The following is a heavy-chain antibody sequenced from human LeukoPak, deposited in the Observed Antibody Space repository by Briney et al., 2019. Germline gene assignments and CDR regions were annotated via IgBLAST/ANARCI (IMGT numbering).Heavy chain of an antibody. V-gene: IGHV4-59*01. CDR2: IYYSGST. D-gene: IGHD1-26*01. J-gene: IGHJ4*02. CDR1: GGSICSYY. Sequence: SETLSLTCTVSGGSICSYYWSWIRQPPGKGLEWIGYIYYSGSTNYNPSLKSRVAISVDTSKNQFSLKLSSVTAADTAVYYCARVVGATTRFDYWGQGTLVTVSS. CDR3: ARVVGATTRFDY.